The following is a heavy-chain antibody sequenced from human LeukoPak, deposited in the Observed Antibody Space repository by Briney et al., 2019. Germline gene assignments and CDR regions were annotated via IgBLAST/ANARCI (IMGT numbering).Heavy chain of an antibody. V-gene: IGHV4-31*03. CDR2: IYYSGGT. J-gene: IGHJ6*02. D-gene: IGHD1-26*01. CDR3: ASQGSGSYYYYYYGTDV. Sequence: PSGTLSLTCTVSGGSISSGGYYWSWIRQHPGKGLEWIGYIYYSGGTYYNPSLKSRVTISVDTSKNQFSLKLSSVTAADTAVYYCASQGSGSYYYYYYGTDVWGQGTTVTVSS. CDR1: GGSISSGGYY.